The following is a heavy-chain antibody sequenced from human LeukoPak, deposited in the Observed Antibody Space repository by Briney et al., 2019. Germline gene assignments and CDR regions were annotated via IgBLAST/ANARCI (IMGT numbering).Heavy chain of an antibody. CDR1: GYSFTNYW. CDR3: ARRSSGGHYSVDY. Sequence: GESLKISCKGSGYSFTNYWIGWVRQMPGKGLEWMGIIYPSDSDTRYSPSFQGQVTISADKSISTAYLQWNSLKASDTAMYYCARRSSGGHYSVDYWGQGTLVTVSS. V-gene: IGHV5-51*01. D-gene: IGHD1-26*01. CDR2: IYPSDSDT. J-gene: IGHJ4*02.